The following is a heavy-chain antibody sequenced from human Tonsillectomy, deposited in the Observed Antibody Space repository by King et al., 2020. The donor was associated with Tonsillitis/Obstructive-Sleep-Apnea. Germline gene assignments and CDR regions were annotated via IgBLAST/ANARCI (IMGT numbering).Heavy chain of an antibody. D-gene: IGHD6-13*01. CDR2: INPSGGTT. V-gene: IGHV1-46*01. CDR1: GYTFTSYY. CDR3: ARGVQQLAFDY. Sequence: VQLVESGAEVKKPGASEKVSCKASGYTFTSYYMHWVRQAPGQGLEWMGLINPSGGTTIYAQKFRGRVTMTRDTSTSTVYMEVRSLRSEDTAVYYCARGVQQLAFDYWGQGTLVTVSS. J-gene: IGHJ4*02.